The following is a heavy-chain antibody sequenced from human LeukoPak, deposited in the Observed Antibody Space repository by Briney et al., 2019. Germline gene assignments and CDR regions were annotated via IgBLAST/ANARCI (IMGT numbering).Heavy chain of an antibody. Sequence: SETLSLTCTVSGGSISSYYWSWIRQPPGKGLKWIGYIYYSGSTNYNPSLKSRVTISVDTSKNQFSLKLSSVTAADTAVYYCARSRYQYYFDYWGQGTLVTVSS. J-gene: IGHJ4*02. V-gene: IGHV4-59*01. CDR3: ARSRYQYYFDY. D-gene: IGHD1-14*01. CDR2: IYYSGST. CDR1: GGSISSYY.